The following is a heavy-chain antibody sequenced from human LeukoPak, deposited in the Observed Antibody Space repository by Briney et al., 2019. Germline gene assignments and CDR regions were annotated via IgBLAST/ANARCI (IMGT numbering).Heavy chain of an antibody. J-gene: IGHJ6*04. CDR2: IWYDGSNK. CDR3: AKRSSWEGYYYGMDV. V-gene: IGHV3-33*06. CDR1: GFTFSSYG. D-gene: IGHD6-13*01. Sequence: GRSLRLSCAASGFTFSSYGMHWVRQAPGKGLEWVAVIWYDGSNKYYADSVKGRFTISRDNSKNTLYLQMNSLRAEDTAVYYCAKRSSWEGYYYGMDVWGKGTTVTVSS.